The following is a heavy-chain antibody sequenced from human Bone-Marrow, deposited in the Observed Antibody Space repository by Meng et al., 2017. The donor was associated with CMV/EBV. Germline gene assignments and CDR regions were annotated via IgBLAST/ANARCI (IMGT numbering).Heavy chain of an antibody. V-gene: IGHV5-51*01. Sequence: GGSLRLSCEGSGYSFTNYWIGWVRQLPGKGLEWMGIIYPDDSDTRYSPSFQGQVTISADKSISTAYLQWTSLKASDTPMYYSARRRFAPDNWGQGTLVTVSS. CDR2: IYPDDSDT. J-gene: IGHJ4*02. CDR3: ARRRFAPDN. CDR1: GYSFTNYW.